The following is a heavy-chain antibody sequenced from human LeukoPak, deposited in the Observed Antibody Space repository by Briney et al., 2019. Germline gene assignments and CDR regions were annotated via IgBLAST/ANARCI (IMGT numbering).Heavy chain of an antibody. J-gene: IGHJ3*02. CDR3: ASSVRSRWDAPNDAFDI. D-gene: IGHD6-13*01. V-gene: IGHV3-64*01. CDR2: ISSNGGST. Sequence: GGSLGLSCAASGFTFSSYAMHWVRQAPGKGLEYVSAISSNGGSTYYANSVKGRFTISRDNSKNTLYLQMGSLRAEDMAVYYCASSVRSRWDAPNDAFDIWGQGTMVTVSS. CDR1: GFTFSSYA.